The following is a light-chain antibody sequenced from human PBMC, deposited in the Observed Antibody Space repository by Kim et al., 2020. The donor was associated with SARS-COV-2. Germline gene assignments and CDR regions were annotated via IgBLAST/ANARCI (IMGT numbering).Light chain of an antibody. Sequence: VSPGERATLSCRASQSVSSNLAWYQQKPGQTPRLLIYGSSTRATGVPDRFSGSGSGTEFTLTIDSLQSEDFAVYYCQQYKNWPLTFGGGTKVDIK. V-gene: IGKV3-15*01. CDR1: QSVSSN. J-gene: IGKJ4*01. CDR3: QQYKNWPLT. CDR2: GSS.